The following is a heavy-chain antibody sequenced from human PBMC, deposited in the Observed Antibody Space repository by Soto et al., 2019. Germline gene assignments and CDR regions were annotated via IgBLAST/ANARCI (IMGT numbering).Heavy chain of an antibody. Sequence: QVQLVQSGTEVKTPGASVKVSCKASGYTFTSHDINWVRQATGQGLEWMGWLNPYNGKTAYAQRFQGRGTMTWNATTGTVYLELSSLRSEDTAMYYCARVSSIAARRSFDSWGQGTLVTVSS. CDR3: ARVSSIAARRSFDS. D-gene: IGHD6-6*01. J-gene: IGHJ4*02. CDR2: LNPYNGKT. V-gene: IGHV1-8*01. CDR1: GYTFTSHD.